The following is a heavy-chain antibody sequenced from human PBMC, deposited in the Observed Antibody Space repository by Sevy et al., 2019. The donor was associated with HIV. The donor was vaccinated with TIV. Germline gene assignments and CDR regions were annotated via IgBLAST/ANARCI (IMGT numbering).Heavy chain of an antibody. CDR3: ARQRPYYSDTSGYSQAFDY. CDR2: MYYSGST. CDR1: GGSINGYY. D-gene: IGHD3-22*01. Sequence: SETLSLTCTLSGGSINGYYWSWIRQPPGKGLEWIGYMYYSGSTNYNPSLNSRVTISVDMSKSQFFLDLNSVTAADTAVYYCARQRPYYSDTSGYSQAFDYWGQGTLVTVSS. V-gene: IGHV4-59*08. J-gene: IGHJ4*02.